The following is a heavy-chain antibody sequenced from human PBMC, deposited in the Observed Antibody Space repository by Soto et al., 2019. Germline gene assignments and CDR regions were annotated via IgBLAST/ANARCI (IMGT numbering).Heavy chain of an antibody. CDR3: ARARYYDRSGYFGGFDY. V-gene: IGHV4-31*03. CDR1: GGSISSGGYY. D-gene: IGHD3-22*01. CDR2: IYYSGST. J-gene: IGHJ4*02. Sequence: QVQLQESGPGLVKPSQTLSLTCTVSGGSISSGGYYWNWIRQHPGKGLEWIGYIYYSGSTSYNPSLKSRVTISADTSKHQFSLKLSPVTAADTAVYYCARARYYDRSGYFGGFDYWGQGILVTVSS.